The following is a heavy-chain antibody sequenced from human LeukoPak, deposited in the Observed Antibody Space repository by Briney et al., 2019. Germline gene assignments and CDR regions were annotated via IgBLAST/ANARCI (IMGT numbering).Heavy chain of an antibody. CDR2: IISSSSYI. V-gene: IGHV3-21*01. CDR3: ANEGGGVQY. Sequence: GGSLRLSCAASGFTFSTYSMHWVRQAPGKGLEWVASIISSSSYIYYADSVKGRFTISRDNAKNSLYLQMNSLRAEDTAVYYCANEGGGVQYWGQGTMVTVSS. J-gene: IGHJ4*02. D-gene: IGHD2-21*01. CDR1: GFTFSTYS.